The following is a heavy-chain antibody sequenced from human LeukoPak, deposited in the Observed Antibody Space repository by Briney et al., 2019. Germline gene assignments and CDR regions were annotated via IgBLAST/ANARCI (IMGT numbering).Heavy chain of an antibody. CDR1: GFTFSSYA. D-gene: IGHD3-3*01. CDR2: ISYDGSNK. J-gene: IGHJ3*02. Sequence: GRSLRLSCAASGFTFSSYAMHWVRQAPGKGLEWVAVISYDGSNKYYADSVKGRFTISRDNSKNPLSLQMNSLRAEDTAVYYCARAWSAYAFDIWGQGTMVTVSS. V-gene: IGHV3-30*04. CDR3: ARAWSAYAFDI.